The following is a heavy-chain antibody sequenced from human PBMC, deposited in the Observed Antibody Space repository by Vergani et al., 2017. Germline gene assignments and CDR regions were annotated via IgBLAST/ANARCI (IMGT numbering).Heavy chain of an antibody. CDR2: IWYDGSNK. D-gene: IGHD6-19*01. J-gene: IGHJ4*02. Sequence: QVQLVESGGGVVQPGRSLRLSCAASGFTFSSYGMHWVRQAPGKGLEWVAVIWYDGSNKYYADSVKGRFTISRDNSKNTLYLQMNSLRAEDTAVYYCARDYERRHSSGSYFDYWGQGTLVTVSS. CDR1: GFTFSSYG. CDR3: ARDYERRHSSGSYFDY. V-gene: IGHV3-33*01.